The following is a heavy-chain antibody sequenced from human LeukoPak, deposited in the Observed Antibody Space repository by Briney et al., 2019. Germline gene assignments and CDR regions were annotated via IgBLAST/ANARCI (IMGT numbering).Heavy chain of an antibody. CDR3: ARRGGFGSGLYYYGMDV. D-gene: IGHD3-10*01. CDR1: GYTFNIYA. J-gene: IGHJ6*04. CDR2: INAGNGNT. Sequence: ASVKVSCKASGYTFNIYAMPWVRQAPGQRLEWMGWINAGNGNTRYSQKFHDRVTITRDTSASTTYMELSSLRSEDTAVYYCARRGGFGSGLYYYGMDVWGKGPTVTVSS. V-gene: IGHV1-3*01.